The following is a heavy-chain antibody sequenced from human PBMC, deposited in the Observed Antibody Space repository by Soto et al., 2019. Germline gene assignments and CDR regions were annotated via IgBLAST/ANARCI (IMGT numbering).Heavy chain of an antibody. V-gene: IGHV3-30-3*01. CDR3: AAGGVGWYFDY. J-gene: IGHJ4*02. D-gene: IGHD2-8*02. CDR2: TSYDGSNN. CDR1: GFTFNSYA. Sequence: QVQLVESGGGVVQPGRSLRLSCAASGFTFNSYAMHGVRQAPGKGLEWVAVTSYDGSNNYYADSVKGRFTISRDNSKNTLYLQMNSLRAEDSAVYYCAAGGVGWYFDYWGQGTLVTVSS.